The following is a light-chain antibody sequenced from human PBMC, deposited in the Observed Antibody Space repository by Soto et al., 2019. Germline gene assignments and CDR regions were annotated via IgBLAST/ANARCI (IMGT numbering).Light chain of an antibody. Sequence: DIQMTQSPSTLSASVGDRVTITCRASQSISSWLAWYQQKPGKAPKLLIYDASSLESGVPSRFSGSGSGTEFTLTISSLQPDDFATYYCQQYNSYRGSFVQGTKVDIK. CDR1: QSISSW. CDR3: QQYNSYRGS. V-gene: IGKV1-5*01. CDR2: DAS. J-gene: IGKJ1*01.